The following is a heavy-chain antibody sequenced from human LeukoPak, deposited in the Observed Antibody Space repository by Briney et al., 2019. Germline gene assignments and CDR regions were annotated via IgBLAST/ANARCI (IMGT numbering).Heavy chain of an antibody. D-gene: IGHD2-15*01. CDR2: INHSGST. CDR3: ARYCSGGSCYTGASDY. J-gene: IGHJ4*02. CDR1: GGSFSGYY. Sequence: SETLSLTCAVYGGSFSGYYWSWIRQPPGKGLEWIGEINHSGSTNYNPSLKSRVTISVDTSKNQFSLKLSSVTAADTAVYYCARYCSGGSCYTGASDYWGQGTLVTVSS. V-gene: IGHV4-34*01.